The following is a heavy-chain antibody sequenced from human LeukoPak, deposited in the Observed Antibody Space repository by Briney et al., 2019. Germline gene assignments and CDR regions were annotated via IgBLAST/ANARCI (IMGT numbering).Heavy chain of an antibody. D-gene: IGHD3-10*01. CDR1: GGSISSYY. CDR2: IHYSGST. CDR3: ARLSPYDSGNHSYMDV. V-gene: IGHV4-59*08. Sequence: PSETLSLTCTVSGGSISSYYWSWIRQPPGKGREFIGYIHYSGSTKYTPPIKSRVSISVDTSKKQSSTKVRSVTAAHTAVYYCARLSPYDSGNHSYMDVWGKGTSVTVSS. J-gene: IGHJ6*03.